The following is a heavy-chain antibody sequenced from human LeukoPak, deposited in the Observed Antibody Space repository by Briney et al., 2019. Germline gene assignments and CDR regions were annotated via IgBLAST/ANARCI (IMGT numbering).Heavy chain of an antibody. Sequence: GGSLRLSCAASGFTFSSYAMHWVRQAPGKGLEWVAVISYDGSNKYYADSVKGRFTISRDNSKNTLYLQMYSLRAEDTAVYYCARDEAKYYYGGYFDYWGQGTLVTVSS. D-gene: IGHD3-10*01. J-gene: IGHJ4*02. CDR2: ISYDGSNK. V-gene: IGHV3-30-3*01. CDR1: GFTFSSYA. CDR3: ARDEAKYYYGGYFDY.